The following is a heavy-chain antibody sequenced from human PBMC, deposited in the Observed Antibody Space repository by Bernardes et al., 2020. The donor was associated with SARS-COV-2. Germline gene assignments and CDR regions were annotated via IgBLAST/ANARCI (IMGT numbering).Heavy chain of an antibody. CDR3: ARGRDYYYDSSANYVGYYFDY. CDR2: IYYSGST. V-gene: IGHV4-59*01. D-gene: IGHD3-22*01. Sequence: SETPSLTCTVSGGSISSYYWSWIRQPPGKGLEWIGYIYYSGSTNYNPSLKSRVTISVDTSKNQFSLKLSSVTAADTAVYYCARGRDYYYDSSANYVGYYFDYWGQGTLVTVSS. J-gene: IGHJ4*02. CDR1: GGSISSYY.